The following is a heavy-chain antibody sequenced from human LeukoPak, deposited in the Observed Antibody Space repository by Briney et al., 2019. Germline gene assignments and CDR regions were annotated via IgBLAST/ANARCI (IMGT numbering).Heavy chain of an antibody. CDR2: IYYSGTT. CDR3: ASSRRGYTSGWFFDY. D-gene: IGHD6-13*01. J-gene: IGHJ4*02. V-gene: IGHV4-39*07. Sequence: SETLSLTCTVSGGSISSNNHYWGWIRQPPGKGLEWIGSIYYSGTTFYRPSLKTRVTISLDTSKNQFSLKLTSVTTADTAIYYCASSRRGYTSGWFFDYWGQGALVTVSS. CDR1: GGSISSNNHY.